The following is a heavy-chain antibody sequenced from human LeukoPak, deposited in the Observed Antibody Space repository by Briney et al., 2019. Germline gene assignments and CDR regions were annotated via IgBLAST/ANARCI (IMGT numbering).Heavy chain of an antibody. CDR3: ARDHQYSYGFGQTANDY. Sequence: ASVKVSCKPSGYTFTSYYMHWVRQAPGQGLEWMGIINPSGGSTSYAQKFQGRVTMTRDTSTSTVYMELSSLRSEDTAVYYCARDHQYSYGFGQTANDYWGQGTLVTVSS. J-gene: IGHJ4*02. CDR1: GYTFTSYY. CDR2: INPSGGST. V-gene: IGHV1-46*01. D-gene: IGHD5-18*01.